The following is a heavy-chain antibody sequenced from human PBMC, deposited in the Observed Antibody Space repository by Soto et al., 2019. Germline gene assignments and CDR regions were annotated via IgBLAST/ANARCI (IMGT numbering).Heavy chain of an antibody. D-gene: IGHD2-21*01. CDR3: AKDRPRLTQNFRDVY. Sequence: QIQLVQSGAEVKKPGASVKVSCKASGYTFTDHGISWVRQAPGQGFEWMGWISAYNDYTAYAQKFQGRVTMTTDKYTTTAYMELRSLTSDDTAVYYCAKDRPRLTQNFRDVYWGQGTLVTVSS. J-gene: IGHJ4*02. V-gene: IGHV1-18*01. CDR2: ISAYNDYT. CDR1: GYTFTDHG.